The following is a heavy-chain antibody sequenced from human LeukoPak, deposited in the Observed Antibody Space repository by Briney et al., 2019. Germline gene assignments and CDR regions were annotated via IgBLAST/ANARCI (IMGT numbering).Heavy chain of an antibody. CDR1: GGTFSSYA. Sequence: ASVKVSCKASGGTFSSYAISWVRQAPGQGLEWMGGIIPIFGTANYAQKFQGRVTITADESTSTAYMELRSLRSDDTAVYYCARDFYAAASVQNYWGQGTLVTVSS. V-gene: IGHV1-69*13. J-gene: IGHJ4*02. CDR2: IIPIFGTA. CDR3: ARDFYAAASVQNY. D-gene: IGHD2-2*01.